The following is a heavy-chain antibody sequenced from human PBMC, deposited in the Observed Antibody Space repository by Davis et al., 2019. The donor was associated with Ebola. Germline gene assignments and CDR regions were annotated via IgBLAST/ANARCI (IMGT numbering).Heavy chain of an antibody. CDR1: GGSISSGGYY. D-gene: IGHD2-15*01. CDR3: ARVEGILGYCSGGSCFRFDP. V-gene: IGHV4-31*03. Sequence: PSETLSLTCTVSGGSISSGGYYWSWIRQHPGKGLEWIGYIYYSGSTYYNPSLKSRVTISVDTSKNQFSLKLSSVTAADTAVYYCARVEGILGYCSGGSCFRFDPWGQGTLVTVSS. J-gene: IGHJ5*02. CDR2: IYYSGST.